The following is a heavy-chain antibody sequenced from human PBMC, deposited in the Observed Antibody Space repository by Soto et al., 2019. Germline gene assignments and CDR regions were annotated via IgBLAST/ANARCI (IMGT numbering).Heavy chain of an antibody. CDR1: GESVSSESAG. D-gene: IGHD3-10*02. V-gene: IGHV6-1*01. CDR3: ARYVRGVLFDF. Sequence: SQTLSLTCAISGESVSSESAGWNWIRQSPSRGLEWLGRTYYRSTWNTDYAVSVKSRITINVDTSKNQFSLQLTSVTPEDTAVYYCARYVRGVLFDFWGQGTVVTVSS. CDR2: TYYRSTWNT. J-gene: IGHJ4*02.